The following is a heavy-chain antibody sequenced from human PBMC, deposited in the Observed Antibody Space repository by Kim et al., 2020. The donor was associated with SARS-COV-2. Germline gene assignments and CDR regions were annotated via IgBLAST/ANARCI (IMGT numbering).Heavy chain of an antibody. V-gene: IGHV3-11*05. J-gene: IGHJ6*02. CDR1: GFTFSDYY. CDR3: ARDLARGYSGYDYYYYGMDV. CDR2: ISSSSSYT. D-gene: IGHD5-12*01. Sequence: GGSLRLSCAASGFTFSDYYMSWIRQAPGKGLEWVSYISSSSSYTNYADSVKGRFTISRDNAKNSLYLQMNSLRAEDTAVYYCARDLARGYSGYDYYYYGMDVWGQGTTVTVSS.